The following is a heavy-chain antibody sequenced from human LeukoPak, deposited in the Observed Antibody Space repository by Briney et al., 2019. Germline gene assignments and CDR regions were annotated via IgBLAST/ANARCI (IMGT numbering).Heavy chain of an antibody. CDR2: IYSGGST. D-gene: IGHD3-16*01. V-gene: IGHV3-66*01. J-gene: IGHJ4*02. Sequence: GGSLRLSCAASGFTVSDNYLSWVRQVPGKGLEWISVIYSGGSTYYADSVKGRFTISRDNSENTLSLQMNSLSAEDTAIYYCARVGGGRYYFDSWGQGTLVTVSS. CDR1: GFTVSDNY. CDR3: ARVGGGRYYFDS.